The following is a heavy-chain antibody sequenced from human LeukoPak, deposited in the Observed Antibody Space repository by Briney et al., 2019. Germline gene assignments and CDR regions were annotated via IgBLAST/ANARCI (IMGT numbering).Heavy chain of an antibody. V-gene: IGHV4-39*01. CDR1: GGSISSSSYH. D-gene: IGHD2-2*01. J-gene: IGHJ5*02. CDR3: ASFSDCSSASCYHGTNWFDP. CDR2: IYYSGST. Sequence: SETLSLTCTVSGGSISSSSYHWGWIRQPPGKGLEWIGSIYYSGSTYYNPSLKSRVTISVDTSKNQFSLKLSSVTAADTAVYYCASFSDCSSASCYHGTNWFDPWGQGTLVTVSS.